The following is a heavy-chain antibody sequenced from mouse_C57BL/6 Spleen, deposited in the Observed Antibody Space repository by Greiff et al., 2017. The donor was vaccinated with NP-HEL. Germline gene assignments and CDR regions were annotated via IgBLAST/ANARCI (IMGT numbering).Heavy chain of an antibody. CDR2: ISGGGGNT. V-gene: IGHV5-9*01. CDR1: GFTFSSYT. J-gene: IGHJ2*01. CDR3: ARHPQSFDY. Sequence: EVMLVESGGGLVKPGGSLKLSCAASGFTFSSYTMSWVRQTPEKRLEWVATISGGGGNTYYPDSVKGRFTISRDNAKNTLYLQMSSLRSEDTALYYCARHPQSFDYWGQGTTLTVSS.